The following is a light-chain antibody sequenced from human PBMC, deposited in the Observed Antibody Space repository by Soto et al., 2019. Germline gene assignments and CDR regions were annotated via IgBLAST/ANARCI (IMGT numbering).Light chain of an antibody. CDR3: MQALEIPLT. J-gene: IGKJ4*01. CDR1: QSLLHSNGYNY. Sequence: DIVLIQSPLSLPVTPGEAASISCRSSQSLLHSNGYNYLDWYVQKPGQSPQLLIYLTSNRAYGVPDRFSGSGSGTDFTLKISRREAEDFGLYYCMQALEIPLTFGGGTKVEI. V-gene: IGKV2-28*01. CDR2: LTS.